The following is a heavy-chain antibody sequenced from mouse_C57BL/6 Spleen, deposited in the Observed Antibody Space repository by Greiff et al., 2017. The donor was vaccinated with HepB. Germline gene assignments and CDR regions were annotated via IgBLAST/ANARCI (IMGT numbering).Heavy chain of an antibody. CDR3: AKGDREDAMDY. CDR2: ISSGSSTI. J-gene: IGHJ4*01. V-gene: IGHV5-17*01. CDR1: GFTFSDYG. Sequence: DVQLQESGGGLVKPGGSLKLSCAASGFTFSDYGMHWVRQAPEKGLEWVAYISSGSSTIYYADTVKGRFTISRDNAKNTLFLQMTSLRSEDTAMYYCAKGDREDAMDYWGQGTSVTVSS.